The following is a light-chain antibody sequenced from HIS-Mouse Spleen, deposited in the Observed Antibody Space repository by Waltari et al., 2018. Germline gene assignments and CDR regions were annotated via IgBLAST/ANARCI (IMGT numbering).Light chain of an antibody. J-gene: IGLJ2*01. CDR3: CSYAGSSTVV. Sequence: QSALTQPASVSGSPGQSITISCTGTTSDVGRYNLVSWYQPHPGKAPKRMIYEGSKRPSGVSNRFSGSKSGNTASLTISGLQAEDEADYYCCSYAGSSTVVFGGGTKLTVL. V-gene: IGLV2-23*01. CDR1: TSDVGRYNL. CDR2: EGS.